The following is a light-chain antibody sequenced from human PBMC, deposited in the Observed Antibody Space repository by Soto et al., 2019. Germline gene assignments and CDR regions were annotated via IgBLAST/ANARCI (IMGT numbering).Light chain of an antibody. CDR2: AAS. J-gene: IGKJ1*01. CDR3: QKYNSAPT. V-gene: IGKV1-27*01. Sequence: DIQMTQSPSSLSASVGDRVTTTCRASQGISNYLAWYQQKPGKVPKLLIYAASTLQSGVPSRFSGSGSGTDFTLTISSLQPEDVATYYCQKYNSAPTFGQGTKVDIK. CDR1: QGISNY.